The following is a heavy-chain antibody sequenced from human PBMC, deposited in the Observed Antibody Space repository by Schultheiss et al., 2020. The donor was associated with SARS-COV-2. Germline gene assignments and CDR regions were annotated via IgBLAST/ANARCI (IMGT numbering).Heavy chain of an antibody. CDR2: ISGSGGST. J-gene: IGHJ6*02. D-gene: IGHD2-2*01. V-gene: IGHV3-23*01. CDR3: AKEGYCSSTSCYAVYGMDV. Sequence: GESLKISCAASGFTFSSYAMSWVRQAPGKGLEWVSAISGSGGSTYYADSVKGRFTISRDNSKNTLYLQTNSLRAEDTAVYYCAKEGYCSSTSCYAVYGMDVWGQGTTVTVSS. CDR1: GFTFSSYA.